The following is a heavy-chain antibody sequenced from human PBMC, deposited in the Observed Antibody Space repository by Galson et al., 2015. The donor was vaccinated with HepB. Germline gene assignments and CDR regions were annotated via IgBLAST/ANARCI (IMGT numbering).Heavy chain of an antibody. Sequence: SVKVSCKASGYTFTSKGISWVRQAPGQGLEWMGWISTESGNTNYVQKLQGRVTMIRDTSTSTAYMELRSLRSDDTAVYYCERDVDHRFYHWGQGTLVTVSS. J-gene: IGHJ4*02. CDR2: ISTESGNT. V-gene: IGHV1-18*01. CDR3: ERDVDHRFYH. CDR1: GYTFTSKG.